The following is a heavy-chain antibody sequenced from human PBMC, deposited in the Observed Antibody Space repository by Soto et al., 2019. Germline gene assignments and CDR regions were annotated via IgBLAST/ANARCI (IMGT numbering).Heavy chain of an antibody. CDR2: INAYNGNT. J-gene: IGHJ6*02. V-gene: IGHV1-18*01. CDR1: GYRFTSYG. CDR3: AMVDVYVTPSPQDV. D-gene: IGHD3-16*01. Sequence: QVQLVQSGAEVKNPGASVKVSCKASGYRFTSYGIGWVRQAPGQGLEWMGWINAYNGNTNYAQNLQGRVNLTTDTSTSTAYMELRSLRSNDTAVYYCAMVDVYVTPSPQDVWGQGTTVTVSS.